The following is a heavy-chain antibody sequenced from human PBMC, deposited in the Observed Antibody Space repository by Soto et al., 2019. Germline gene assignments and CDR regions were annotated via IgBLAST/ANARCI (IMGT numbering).Heavy chain of an antibody. CDR1: GGSISSGGYY. Sequence: LSLTCTVSGGSISSGGYYWSWIRQHPGKGLEWIGYIYYSGSTYYNPSLKSRVTISVDTSKNQFSLKLSSVTAADTAVYYCARTFYYDSSGYYLDYWGQGTLVTVSS. D-gene: IGHD3-22*01. J-gene: IGHJ4*02. CDR3: ARTFYYDSSGYYLDY. V-gene: IGHV4-31*03. CDR2: IYYSGST.